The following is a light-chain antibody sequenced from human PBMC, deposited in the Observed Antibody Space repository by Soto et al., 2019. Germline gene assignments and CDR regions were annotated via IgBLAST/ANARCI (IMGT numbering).Light chain of an antibody. Sequence: EIVMTQSPVTLSLSPGDRATLSCRASQSVANNLAWFQQRPGQAPRLLVYGASATATGIPARFSGSGSGTEFTLTISILQSEEFAVYYCQQYNDWPRTFGQGTKVEIK. CDR3: QQYNDWPRT. CDR2: GAS. V-gene: IGKV3-15*01. CDR1: QSVANN. J-gene: IGKJ1*01.